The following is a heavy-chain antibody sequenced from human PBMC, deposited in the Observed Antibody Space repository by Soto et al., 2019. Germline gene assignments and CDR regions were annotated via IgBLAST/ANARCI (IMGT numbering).Heavy chain of an antibody. V-gene: IGHV1-69*13. CDR2: IIPIFGTA. D-gene: IGHD6-19*01. CDR3: ARKVAGQRYFDY. Sequence: SVKFSCKASGGTFSSYAIIWLRQAPGQGLEWMGGIIPIFGTANYAQKFQGRVTITADESTSTAYMELSSLRSEDTAVYYCARKVAGQRYFDYWGQGTLVTVSS. CDR1: GGTFSSYA. J-gene: IGHJ4*02.